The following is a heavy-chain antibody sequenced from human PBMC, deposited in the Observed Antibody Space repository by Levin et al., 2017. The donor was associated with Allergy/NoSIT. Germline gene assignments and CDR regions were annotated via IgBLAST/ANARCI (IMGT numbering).Heavy chain of an antibody. CDR2: ISSNGAST. CDR3: VKRGVGYCSGGSGPYYDY. Sequence: GGSLRLSCSASGFTFSNYPMHWVRQAPGKGLEYVSGISSNGASTFYADSVKGTFTISRDNSKNTLYLQMSSLRAEDTAVYYCVKRGVGYCSGGSGPYYDYWGQGTLVTVSS. J-gene: IGHJ4*02. CDR1: GFTFSNYP. V-gene: IGHV3-64D*06. D-gene: IGHD2-15*01.